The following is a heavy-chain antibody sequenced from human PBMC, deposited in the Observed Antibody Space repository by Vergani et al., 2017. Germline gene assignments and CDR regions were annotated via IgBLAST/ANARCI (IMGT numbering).Heavy chain of an antibody. CDR2: ISGSGGST. CDR1: GFTFSSYA. CDR3: AKNGYSSGWYPGYYYYGMDV. D-gene: IGHD6-19*01. J-gene: IGHJ6*02. Sequence: EVQLLESGGGLVQPGGSLSLSCAASGFTFSSYAMSWVRQAPGKGLEWVSAISGSGGSTYYADSVKGRFTISRDNSKNTLYLQMNSLRAEDTAVYYCAKNGYSSGWYPGYYYYGMDVWGQGTTVTVSS. V-gene: IGHV3-23*01.